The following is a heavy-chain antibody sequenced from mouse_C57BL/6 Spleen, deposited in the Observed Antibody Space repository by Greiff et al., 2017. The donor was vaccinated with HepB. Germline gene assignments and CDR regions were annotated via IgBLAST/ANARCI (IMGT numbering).Heavy chain of an antibody. J-gene: IGHJ3*01. CDR1: GYAFSSYW. Sequence: VKLQESGAELVKPGASVKISCKASGYAFSSYWMNWVKQRPGKGLEWIGQIYPGDGDTNYNGKFKGKATLTADKSSSTAYMQLSSLTSEDSAVYFCARSEALAYWGQGTLVTVSA. CDR3: ARSEALAY. V-gene: IGHV1-80*01. CDR2: IYPGDGDT.